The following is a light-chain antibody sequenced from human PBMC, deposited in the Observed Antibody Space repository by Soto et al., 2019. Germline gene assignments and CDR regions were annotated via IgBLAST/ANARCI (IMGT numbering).Light chain of an antibody. CDR1: QSISSY. CDR2: AAS. V-gene: IGKV1-39*01. J-gene: IGKJ2*01. Sequence: DIQMTQSPSSLSASVGDRVTITCRASQSISSYLNWYQQKPGKAPKLLIYAASSLQSGVPSRFSGSGSGTDFTLTISSLQPEDFATYYCQQRYSTLYTFGQGIKLEIK. CDR3: QQRYSTLYT.